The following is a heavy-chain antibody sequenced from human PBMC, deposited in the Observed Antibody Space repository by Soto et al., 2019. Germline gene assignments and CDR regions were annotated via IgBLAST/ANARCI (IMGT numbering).Heavy chain of an antibody. V-gene: IGHV4-34*01. D-gene: IGHD3-22*01. CDR1: GGSFSGYY. Sequence: LSLTCAVYGGSFSGYYWSWIRQPPGKGLEWIGEINHSGSTNYNPSLKSRVTISVDTSKNQFSLKLSSVTAADTAVYYCASEHYYDSSGYYLFHGMDVWGQGTTVTVSS. J-gene: IGHJ6*02. CDR2: INHSGST. CDR3: ASEHYYDSSGYYLFHGMDV.